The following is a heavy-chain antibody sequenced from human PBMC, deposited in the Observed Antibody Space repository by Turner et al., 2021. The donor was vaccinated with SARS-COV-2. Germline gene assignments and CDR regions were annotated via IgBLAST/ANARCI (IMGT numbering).Heavy chain of an antibody. V-gene: IGHV1-69*06. CDR2: ISPIFGTA. J-gene: IGHJ4*02. D-gene: IGHD3-22*01. CDR3: ARDRDYDSSGYWEQS. CDR1: GGTFNSYA. Sequence: QVQLVQSGAEVKKPGSSVKVSCKASGGTFNSYAITWVRQAPGQGLEWMGGISPIFGTANYAQKFQGRVTITADKSTSTAYMELSSLTSEDTAVYYCARDRDYDSSGYWEQSWGQGTLVTVSS.